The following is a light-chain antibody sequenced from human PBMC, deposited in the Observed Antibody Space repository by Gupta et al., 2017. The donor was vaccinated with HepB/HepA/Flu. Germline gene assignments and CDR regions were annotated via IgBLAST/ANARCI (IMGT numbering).Light chain of an antibody. J-gene: IGKJ1*01. CDR2: KAS. V-gene: IGKV1-5*03. CDR3: QQYNTWT. CDR1: QSISSW. Sequence: DIQMTQSPSTLPASVGDRVTITCRASQSISSWLAWDQQKPGKAPKLLIYKASTLESGVLSRFSGSGSGTELTLTSSSLQTDDYETYYYQQYNTWTFGEGTKVEIK.